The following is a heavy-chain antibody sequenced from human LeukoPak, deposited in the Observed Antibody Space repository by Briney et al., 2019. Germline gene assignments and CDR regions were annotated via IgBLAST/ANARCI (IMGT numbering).Heavy chain of an antibody. D-gene: IGHD3-10*01. V-gene: IGHV3-7*01. CDR2: IKQDGSEK. CDR1: GFTFSDYY. CDR3: AREWVDTGYDY. J-gene: IGHJ4*02. Sequence: PGGSLRLSCAASGFTFSDYYMSWIRQAPGKGLEWVANIKQDGSEKYYVDSVKGRFTISRDNAKNSLYLQMNSLRAEDTAVYYCAREWVDTGYDYWGQGTLVTVSS.